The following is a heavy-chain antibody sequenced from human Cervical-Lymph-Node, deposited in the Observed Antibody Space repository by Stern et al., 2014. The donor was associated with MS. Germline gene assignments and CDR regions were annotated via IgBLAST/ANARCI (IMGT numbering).Heavy chain of an antibody. CDR3: ARKTTAKN. V-gene: IGHV3-7*01. J-gene: IGHJ4*02. D-gene: IGHD4-17*01. Sequence: EMQLVESGGGLVQPGGSLRLSCAGSGFTFSHYLMTLVRQAPGKGLEWVASINKDGIEKYYVDSLKGRFTISRDNAKNSLYLQMTSLRADDTAVYYCARKTTAKNWGQGTLVTVSS. CDR2: INKDGIEK. CDR1: GFTFSHYL.